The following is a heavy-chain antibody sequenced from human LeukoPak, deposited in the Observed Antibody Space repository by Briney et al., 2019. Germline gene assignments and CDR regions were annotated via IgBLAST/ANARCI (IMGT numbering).Heavy chain of an antibody. CDR2: IYYSGST. CDR3: ARDENGYVWGSFRA. Sequence: SETLSLTCTVSGYSISSGYDWGWIRQPPGKGLEWIGNIYYSGSTYYNPSLESRVTMSLDTSKNQFSLKLRSVTAADTAVYYCARDENGYVWGSFRAWGQGTLVTVSS. CDR1: GYSISSGYD. D-gene: IGHD3-16*02. V-gene: IGHV4-38-2*02. J-gene: IGHJ5*02.